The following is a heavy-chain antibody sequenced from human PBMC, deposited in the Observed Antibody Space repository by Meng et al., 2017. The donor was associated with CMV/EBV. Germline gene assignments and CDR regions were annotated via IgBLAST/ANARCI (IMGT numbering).Heavy chain of an antibody. D-gene: IGHD1-26*01. Sequence: ASVKVSCKASGYSFTSYYFHWARQAPGQGLEWMGIINPSGGGTSYAQKFQGRITVTRDTSTSTVYMELSSLRSEDTAVYYCARDALGAPNWFDPWGQGTLVTVSS. CDR2: INPSGGGT. V-gene: IGHV1-46*01. CDR1: GYSFTSYY. J-gene: IGHJ5*02. CDR3: ARDALGAPNWFDP.